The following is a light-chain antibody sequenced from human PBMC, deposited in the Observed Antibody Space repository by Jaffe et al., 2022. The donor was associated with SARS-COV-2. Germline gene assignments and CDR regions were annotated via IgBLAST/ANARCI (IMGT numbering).Light chain of an antibody. CDR1: KLGDKY. CDR2: QDN. J-gene: IGLJ2*01. V-gene: IGLV3-1*01. CDR3: QAWDTGTVV. Sequence: SYELTQPHSVSVSPGQTASITCSGDKLGDKYAYWYQQRPGQSPVVVIYQDNKRPSGTPGRISGSNSGNTATLTISGTQAMDEADYYCQAWDTGTVVFGGGTKLTVL.